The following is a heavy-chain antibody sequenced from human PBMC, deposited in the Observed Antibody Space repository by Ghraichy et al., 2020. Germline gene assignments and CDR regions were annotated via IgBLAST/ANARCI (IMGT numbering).Heavy chain of an antibody. CDR1: GGSVSSDNYF. CDR3: AREPAGTAALNI. CDR2: FYYRGST. V-gene: IGHV4-61*01. J-gene: IGHJ3*02. Sequence: TLSLTCTVSGGSVSSDNYFWSWIRQPPGKGLEWIGYFYYRGSTNYNPSLKSRVTISLDTSKNQFSLKLNSVTAADTAVYYCAREPAGTAALNIWGQGTMVTVSS. D-gene: IGHD6-13*01.